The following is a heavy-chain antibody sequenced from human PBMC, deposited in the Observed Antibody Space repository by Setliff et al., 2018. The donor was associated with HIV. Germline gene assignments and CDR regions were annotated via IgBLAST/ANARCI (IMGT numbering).Heavy chain of an antibody. CDR3: ARGLGGYCSSVSCYEADH. CDR1: GGSFSGHY. V-gene: IGHV4-34*01. D-gene: IGHD2-2*01. CDR2: INHSGST. J-gene: IGHJ4*01. Sequence: SETLSLTCAVYGGSFSGHYWSWIRQPPGKGLEWIGDINHSGSTNYNPSLKSRVTTSVDTSKNQFSLRLSSVTAADTAVYYCARGLGGYCSSVSCYEADHWGQGTLVTVSS.